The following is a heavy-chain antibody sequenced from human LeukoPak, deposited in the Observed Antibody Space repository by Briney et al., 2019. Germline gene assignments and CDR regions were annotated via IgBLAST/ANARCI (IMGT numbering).Heavy chain of an antibody. CDR2: IKQDGSEK. Sequence: GGSLRLSCAASGFTFSSYWMSWVRQAPGKGLEWVANIKQDGSEKYYVDSVKGRFTISRDNAKNSLYLQMNSLRAEDTAVYYCARAHPDYGDPLWFDPWGQGTLVTVSS. CDR1: GFTFSSYW. J-gene: IGHJ5*02. D-gene: IGHD4-17*01. V-gene: IGHV3-7*01. CDR3: ARAHPDYGDPLWFDP.